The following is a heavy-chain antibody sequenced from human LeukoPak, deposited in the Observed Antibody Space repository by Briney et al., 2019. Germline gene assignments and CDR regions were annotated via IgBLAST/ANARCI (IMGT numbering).Heavy chain of an antibody. V-gene: IGHV4-39*07. CDR2: IYYSGSP. CDR3: ARDRSTHYGSGSPGYNWFDP. J-gene: IGHJ5*02. D-gene: IGHD3-10*01. Sequence: SETLSLTCTVSGGSISSSSYYWGWIRQPPGKGLEWIGSIYYSGSPYYNPSLKSRVTISVDTSKNQFSLKLSSVTAADTAVYYCARDRSTHYGSGSPGYNWFDPWGQGTLVTVSS. CDR1: GGSISSSSYY.